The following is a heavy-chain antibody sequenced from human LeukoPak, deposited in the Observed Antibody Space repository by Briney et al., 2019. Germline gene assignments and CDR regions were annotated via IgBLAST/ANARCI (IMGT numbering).Heavy chain of an antibody. Sequence: PSETLSLTCSVSDYSISSSYYWGWVRQPPGKGLEWIGNIYHLGSTYYNPSLTGRVTISVDTSKNQFSLKLSSVTAADTAVYYCARTYTNYPNRPFDYWGQGTLVTVSS. CDR3: ARTYTNYPNRPFDY. D-gene: IGHD4-11*01. CDR2: IYHLGST. V-gene: IGHV4-38-2*02. J-gene: IGHJ4*02. CDR1: DYSISSSYY.